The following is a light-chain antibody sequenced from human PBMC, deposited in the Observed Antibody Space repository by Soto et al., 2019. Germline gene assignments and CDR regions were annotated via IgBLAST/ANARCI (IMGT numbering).Light chain of an antibody. J-gene: IGLJ2*01. CDR1: SSNLANYDL. V-gene: IGLV2-23*01. CDR3: CSFAGSNTPVV. Sequence: QSALTQPASVSGSPGQSITLSCTGTSSNLANYDLVSWYQHHPGNAPKLLIYEGSKRPSGVSNRFSGSKSGTTASLTISGLQAEDEADYYCCSFAGSNTPVVFGAGTKLTVL. CDR2: EGS.